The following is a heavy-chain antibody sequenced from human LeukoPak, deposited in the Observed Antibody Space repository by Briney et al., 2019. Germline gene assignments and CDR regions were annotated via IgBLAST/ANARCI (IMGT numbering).Heavy chain of an antibody. CDR2: IYYSGST. J-gene: IGHJ4*02. CDR3: ARLSFMVRGVISFDF. Sequence: PSETLSLTCTVSGGSLSNYFWSWIRQPPGKGLEWIGYIYYSGSTNYNPSLKSRVTISVDTSKNQFSLKLSSVTAADTAVYYCARLSFMVRGVISFDFWGQGTLVTVSS. CDR1: GGSLSNYF. V-gene: IGHV4-59*08. D-gene: IGHD3-10*01.